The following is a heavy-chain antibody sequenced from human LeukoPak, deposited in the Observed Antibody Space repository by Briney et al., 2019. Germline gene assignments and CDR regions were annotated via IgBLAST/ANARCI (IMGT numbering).Heavy chain of an antibody. V-gene: IGHV4-38-2*02. Sequence: PSETLSLTCTVSGYSISSGYYWGWLRQPPGKGLEWIGSIYHSGSTYYNPSLKSQVTISVDTSKNQFSLSLGSVTAADTAVYYCARGALLWFGAKMEYYFDYWGQGTPLTVSS. J-gene: IGHJ4*02. D-gene: IGHD3-10*01. CDR2: IYHSGST. CDR3: ARGALLWFGAKMEYYFDY. CDR1: GYSISSGYY.